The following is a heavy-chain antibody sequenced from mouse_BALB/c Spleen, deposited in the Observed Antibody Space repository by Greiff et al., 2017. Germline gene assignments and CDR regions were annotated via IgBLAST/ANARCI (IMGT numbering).Heavy chain of an antibody. Sequence: VQLVESGPELVRPGVSVKISCKGSGYTFTDYAMHWVKQSHAKSLEWIGVISTYYGNTNYNQKFKGKATMTVDKSSSTAYMELARLTSEDSAIYYCARGYYDGYYGGYFDVWGAGTTVTVSS. CDR1: GYTFTDYA. V-gene: IGHV1-67*01. J-gene: IGHJ1*01. CDR3: ARGYYDGYYGGYFDV. CDR2: ISTYYGNT. D-gene: IGHD2-3*01.